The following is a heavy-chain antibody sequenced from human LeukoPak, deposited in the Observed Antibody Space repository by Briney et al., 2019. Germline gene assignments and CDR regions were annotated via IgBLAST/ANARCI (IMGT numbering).Heavy chain of an antibody. CDR3: ARDPIQLWSSYYFDY. J-gene: IGHJ4*02. D-gene: IGHD5-18*01. Sequence: GGSLRLSCAASGFTFSNYAMNWVRQAPGKGLEWVSAISGSSGRTYYADSVKGRFTISRDNSKNTLYLQMNSLRAEDTAVYYCARDPIQLWSSYYFDYWGQGTLVTVSS. CDR2: ISGSSGRT. CDR1: GFTFSNYA. V-gene: IGHV3-23*01.